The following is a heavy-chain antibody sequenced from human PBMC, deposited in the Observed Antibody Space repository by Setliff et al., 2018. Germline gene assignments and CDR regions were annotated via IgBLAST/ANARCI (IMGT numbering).Heavy chain of an antibody. D-gene: IGHD1-1*01. CDR3: ARGPWKHSAYYYYYYMDV. J-gene: IGHJ6*03. V-gene: IGHV3-74*01. CDR1: GFTLSSYW. CDR2: INSDGSST. Sequence: GGSLRLSCAASGFTLSSYWMHWVRQAPGKGLVWVSRINSDGSSTSYADSVKGRLTISRDNAKNTLYLQMNSLRAEDTAVYYCARGPWKHSAYYYYYYMDVWGKGTTVTVSS.